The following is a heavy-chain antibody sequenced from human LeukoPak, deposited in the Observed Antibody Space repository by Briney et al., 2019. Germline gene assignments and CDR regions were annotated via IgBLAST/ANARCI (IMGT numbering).Heavy chain of an antibody. Sequence: GSLRLSCAASGFTFSSYSMNWVRQAPGKGLEWVSYISSSSSTIYYADSVKGRFTISRDNAKNSLYLQMNSLRDEDTAVYYCARDLVRGWYFARSNFGWGYYYYGMDVWGQGTTVTVSS. J-gene: IGHJ6*02. CDR2: ISSSSSTI. D-gene: IGHD6-19*01. CDR1: GFTFSSYS. CDR3: ARDLVRGWYFARSNFGWGYYYYGMDV. V-gene: IGHV3-48*02.